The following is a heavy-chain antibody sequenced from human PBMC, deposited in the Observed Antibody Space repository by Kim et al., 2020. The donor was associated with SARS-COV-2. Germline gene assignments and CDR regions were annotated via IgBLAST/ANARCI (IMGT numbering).Heavy chain of an antibody. CDR2: ISYDGSNK. V-gene: IGHV3-30*18. CDR1: GFTFSSYG. J-gene: IGHJ4*02. CDR3: AKDKDTAMVSLVTPSDY. Sequence: GGSLRLSCAASGFTFSSYGMHWVRQAPGKGLEWVAVISYDGSNKYYADSVKGRFTISRDNSKNTLYLQMNSLRAEDTAVYYCAKDKDTAMVSLVTPSDYWGQGTLVTVSS. D-gene: IGHD5-18*01.